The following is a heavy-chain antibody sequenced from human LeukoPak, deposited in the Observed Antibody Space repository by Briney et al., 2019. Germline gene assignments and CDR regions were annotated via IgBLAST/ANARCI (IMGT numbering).Heavy chain of an antibody. Sequence: YNGNPTYAQKLQGRVTMTTSTSTSTAYMELRSLRSGETAVYYCARDHPLYYDFWSGYSFDPWGQGTLVTVSS. D-gene: IGHD3-3*01. J-gene: IGHJ5*02. CDR3: ARDHPLYYDFWSGYSFDP. V-gene: IGHV1-18*01. CDR2: YNGNP.